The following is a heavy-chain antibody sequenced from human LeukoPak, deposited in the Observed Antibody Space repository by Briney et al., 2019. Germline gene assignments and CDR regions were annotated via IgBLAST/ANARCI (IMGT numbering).Heavy chain of an antibody. Sequence: PGGSLRLSCAVSGVTNYAISWVRQAPGKGLEWVSVISGSGGSTYYADSVKGRFTISRDNSKNTLYLQMNSLRAEDTAVYYCARGAAQRGYSYGYGWGQGTLVTVSS. D-gene: IGHD5-18*01. CDR2: ISGSGGST. CDR1: GVTNYA. J-gene: IGHJ4*02. V-gene: IGHV3-23*01. CDR3: ARGAAQRGYSYGYG.